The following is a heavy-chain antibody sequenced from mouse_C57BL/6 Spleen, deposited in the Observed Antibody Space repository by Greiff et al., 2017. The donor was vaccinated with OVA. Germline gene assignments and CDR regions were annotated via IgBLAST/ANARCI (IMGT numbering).Heavy chain of an antibody. CDR2: IDPSDSET. CDR1: GYTFTSYW. Sequence: VQLQQPGAELVRPGSSVKLSCKASGYTFTSYWMHWVKQRPIQGLEWIGNIDPSDSETHYNQKFKDKATLTVDKSSSTAYMQLSSLTSEDSAVYYCARSGGGNYDFYYYAMDYWGQGTSVTVSS. CDR3: ARSGGGNYDFYYYAMDY. J-gene: IGHJ4*01. V-gene: IGHV1-52*01. D-gene: IGHD2-1*01.